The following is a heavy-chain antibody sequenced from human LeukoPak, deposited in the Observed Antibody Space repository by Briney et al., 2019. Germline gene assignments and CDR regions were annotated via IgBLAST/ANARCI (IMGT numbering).Heavy chain of an antibody. CDR2: TSFVGST. CDR1: GGSISTYY. D-gene: IGHD3-10*01. V-gene: IGHV4-59*01. Sequence: SETLSLTCSVSGGSISTYYWIWIRQLPGKGLEWIGYTSFVGSTTYNPSVKSRVTISVDTSKNQFSLKLNSVTAADTAVYYCARASGSWSPPDRWGQGTLVTVS. CDR3: ARASGSWSPPDR. J-gene: IGHJ5*02.